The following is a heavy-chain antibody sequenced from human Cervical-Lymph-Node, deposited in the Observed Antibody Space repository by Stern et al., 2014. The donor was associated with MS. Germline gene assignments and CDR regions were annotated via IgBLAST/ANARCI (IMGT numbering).Heavy chain of an antibody. D-gene: IGHD4-17*01. Sequence: QLVQSGAEVKKPGSSVRVSCHASGGTLTSYAISWVRQAPGLGLQWMGRILPILGGPNYAPKFPGRVTISGDRSTRPFYMELTSLTSEDTAIYYCAKGEGDYGEADAFDLWGQGTMVTVSS. CDR3: AKGEGDYGEADAFDL. CDR2: ILPILGGP. CDR1: GGTLTSYA. V-gene: IGHV1-69*09. J-gene: IGHJ3*01.